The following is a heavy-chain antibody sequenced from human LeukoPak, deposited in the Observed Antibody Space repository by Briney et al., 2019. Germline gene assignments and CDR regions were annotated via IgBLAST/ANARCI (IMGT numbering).Heavy chain of an antibody. Sequence: GASVKVSCKASGYTFTGYYMHWVRQAPGQGLEWMGWINPNSGGTNYAQKFQGRVTMTRDTSISTAYMELSRLRSDDTAVYYCARDLGLGQLWSTAYYYYYYMDVWGKGTTVTVSS. J-gene: IGHJ6*03. D-gene: IGHD5-18*01. CDR2: INPNSGGT. CDR3: ARDLGLGQLWSTAYYYYYYMDV. V-gene: IGHV1-2*02. CDR1: GYTFTGYY.